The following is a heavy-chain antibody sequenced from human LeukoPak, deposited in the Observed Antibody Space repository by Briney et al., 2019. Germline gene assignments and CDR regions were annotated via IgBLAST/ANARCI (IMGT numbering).Heavy chain of an antibody. V-gene: IGHV3-23*01. CDR1: GFTFSSYA. CDR2: ISGSGGST. J-gene: IGHJ4*02. D-gene: IGHD6-6*01. CDR3: ARFIAARGFDY. Sequence: GGSLRLSCAASGFTFSSYAMSWVRQAPGKGLEWVSAISGSGGSTYYADSVKGRFTISRDNSKNTLYLQMGSLRAEDMAVYYCARFIAARGFDYWGQGTLVTVSS.